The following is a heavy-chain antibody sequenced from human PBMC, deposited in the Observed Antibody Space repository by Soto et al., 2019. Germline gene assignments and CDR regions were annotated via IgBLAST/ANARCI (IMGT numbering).Heavy chain of an antibody. J-gene: IGHJ6*02. D-gene: IGHD1-1*01. V-gene: IGHV3-30-3*01. CDR2: ISYGGSNK. Sequence: GGSLRLSCAASGFTFSSYAMHWVRQAPGKGLEWVAVISYGGSNKYYADSVKGRFTISRDNSKNTLYLQMNSLRAEDTAVYYCARDRTGTTNYYYYGMDVWGQGTTVTVSS. CDR1: GFTFSSYA. CDR3: ARDRTGTTNYYYYGMDV.